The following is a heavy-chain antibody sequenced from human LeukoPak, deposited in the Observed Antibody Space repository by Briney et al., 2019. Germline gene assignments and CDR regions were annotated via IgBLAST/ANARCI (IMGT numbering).Heavy chain of an antibody. CDR1: GFTFSSYS. CDR3: ARGVADTYYDFWSGYYDYFDY. V-gene: IGHV3-21*01. D-gene: IGHD3-3*01. CDR2: ISSSSSSI. J-gene: IGHJ4*02. Sequence: PGGSLRLSCAASGFTFSSYSMNWVRQAPGKGLEWVSSISSSSSSIYYADSVKGRFTISRDNAKNALYLQMNSLRAEDTAVYYCARGVADTYYDFWSGYYDYFDYWGQGTLVTVSS.